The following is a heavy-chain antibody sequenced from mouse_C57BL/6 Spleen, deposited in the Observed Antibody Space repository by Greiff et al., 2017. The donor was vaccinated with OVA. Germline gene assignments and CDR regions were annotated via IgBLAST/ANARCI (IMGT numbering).Heavy chain of an antibody. J-gene: IGHJ3*01. D-gene: IGHD3-3*01. V-gene: IGHV1-59*01. Sequence: QVQLQQPGAELVRPGTSVKLSCKASGYTFTSYWMHWVKQRPGQGLEWIGVIEPSDSYTNYNQKFKGQATLTVDTSSSTAYMQLSSLTSEDSAVYYCAPEGTQTWFAYWGQGTLVTVSA. CDR3: APEGTQTWFAY. CDR2: IEPSDSYT. CDR1: GYTFTSYW.